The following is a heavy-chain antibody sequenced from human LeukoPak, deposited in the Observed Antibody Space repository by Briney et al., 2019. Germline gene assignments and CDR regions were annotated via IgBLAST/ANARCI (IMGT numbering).Heavy chain of an antibody. CDR2: IYPGDSDT. CDR1: GYNFNTYW. CDR3: ARRGRVATILDY. V-gene: IGHV5-51*01. J-gene: IGHJ4*02. D-gene: IGHD5-12*01. Sequence: PGASLQISCKTSGYNFNTYWIGWVRQQPGKGLEWMGIIYPGDSDTRYSPSFQGQVTISADKSISTAYLQWSSLKASDTAMYYCARRGRVATILDYWGQGALVTVSS.